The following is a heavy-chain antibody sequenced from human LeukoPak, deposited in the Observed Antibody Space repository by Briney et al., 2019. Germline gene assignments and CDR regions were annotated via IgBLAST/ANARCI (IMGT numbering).Heavy chain of an antibody. Sequence: GGSLRLSCAASGFTFSSYGMHWVRQAPGKGLEWVSYISESSTSIYYADSVKGRFTISRDNAKNSLYLQMNSLSAEDTAVYYCAKNGDRGAYCSGGSCYPYYYYYMDVWGKGTTVTISS. CDR1: GFTFSSYG. J-gene: IGHJ6*03. D-gene: IGHD2-15*01. V-gene: IGHV3-48*01. CDR2: ISESSTSI. CDR3: AKNGDRGAYCSGGSCYPYYYYYMDV.